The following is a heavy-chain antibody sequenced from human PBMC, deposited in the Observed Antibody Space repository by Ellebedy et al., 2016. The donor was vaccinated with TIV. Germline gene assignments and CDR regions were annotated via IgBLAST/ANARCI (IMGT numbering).Heavy chain of an antibody. V-gene: IGHV1-69*13. CDR1: GYTFKTYG. D-gene: IGHD6-19*01. CDR3: ARDPSGRSAFDI. CDR2: LLPLFGTP. J-gene: IGHJ3*02. Sequence: SVKVSXXASGYTFKTYGMTWVRQAPGQGLEWMGGLLPLFGTPNYAQKFQARVTITADESTSTAYMELSSLRSEDTAVYYCARDPSGRSAFDIWGQGTMVTVSS.